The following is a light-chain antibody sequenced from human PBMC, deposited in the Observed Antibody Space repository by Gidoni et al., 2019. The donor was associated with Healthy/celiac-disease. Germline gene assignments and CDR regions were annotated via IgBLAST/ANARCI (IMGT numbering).Light chain of an antibody. CDR2: WAS. CDR3: QQYYSTPYT. J-gene: IGKJ2*01. CDR1: QSVLYSSNNKNY. V-gene: IGKV4-1*01. Sequence: DIVMTQSPDSLAVSLGERATINCKSSQSVLYSSNNKNYLAWYQQKPGQPPKLLIYWASTRESGVPDRFSGSGSGTDFTLTISSLQAEDVAVYYCQQYYSTPYTFXQXTKLELK.